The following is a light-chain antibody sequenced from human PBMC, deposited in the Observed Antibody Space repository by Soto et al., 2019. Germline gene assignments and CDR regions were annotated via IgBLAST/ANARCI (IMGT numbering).Light chain of an antibody. CDR1: QDISNY. J-gene: IGKJ5*01. CDR2: DAS. Sequence: DIQMTQSPSSLSASVGDRVTITCQASQDISNYLNWYQQKPGKAPELLIYDASNLETGVPSRFSGGGSGTDFIFTISSLQPEDFATYYCQQSNSRPITFGQGTRLA. CDR3: QQSNSRPIT. V-gene: IGKV1-33*01.